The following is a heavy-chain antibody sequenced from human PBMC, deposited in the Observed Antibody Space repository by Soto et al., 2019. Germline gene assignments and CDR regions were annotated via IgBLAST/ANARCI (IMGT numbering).Heavy chain of an antibody. CDR3: ARVVGGYSFFYFDY. CDR1: GFTFSSYG. D-gene: IGHD5-18*01. J-gene: IGHJ4*02. CDR2: IWYDGSNK. V-gene: IGHV3-33*01. Sequence: LRLSCAASGFTFSSYGMHWVRQAPGKGLEWVAVIWYDGSNKYYADSVKGRFTISRDNSKNTLYLQMNSLRAEDTAVYYCARVVGGYSFFYFDYWGQGTLVTVSS.